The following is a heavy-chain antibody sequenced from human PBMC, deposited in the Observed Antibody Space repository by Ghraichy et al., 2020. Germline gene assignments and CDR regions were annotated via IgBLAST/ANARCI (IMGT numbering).Heavy chain of an antibody. V-gene: IGHV3-23*01. CDR1: GFTFSSYA. CDR3: ANLIWEDCGGGSCYSIPHRL. J-gene: IGHJ4*02. Sequence: GGSLRLSCAASGFTFSSYALSWVRQAPGKGLEWVSSITGSGDNTYYRDSVKGRFTMSRDNSENMLYLQMNSLRPDDTAVYYCANLIWEDCGGGSCYSIPHRLGGQGTLVTVSS. CDR2: ITGSGDNT. D-gene: IGHD2-15*01.